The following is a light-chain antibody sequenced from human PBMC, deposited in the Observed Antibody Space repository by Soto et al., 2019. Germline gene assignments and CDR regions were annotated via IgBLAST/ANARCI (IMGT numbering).Light chain of an antibody. CDR2: GAS. J-gene: IGKJ1*01. CDR3: QQYHNWPPAWT. V-gene: IGKV3-15*01. Sequence: EILMTQSPATLSVSPGERATISCRASQSVSSNLAWYQQKPGQAPRPLLYGASTRATGIPARFSCSGSGTEFTLTIRSMQSEDFAVYYCQQYHNWPPAWTFGQGTKVDI. CDR1: QSVSSN.